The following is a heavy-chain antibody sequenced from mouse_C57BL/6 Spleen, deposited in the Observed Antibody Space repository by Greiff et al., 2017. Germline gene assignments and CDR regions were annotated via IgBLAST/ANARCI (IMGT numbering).Heavy chain of an antibody. CDR2: IDPSDSYT. J-gene: IGHJ2*01. CDR3: AAHYYGSSYYFDY. Sequence: VQLQQPGAELVMPGASVKLSCKASGYTFTSYWMNWVKQRPGQGLEWIGEIDPSDSYTNYNQKFKGKATLTVDKSSSIAYMQLSSLTSEDSAVYYCAAHYYGSSYYFDYWGQGTTLTVSS. V-gene: IGHV1-69*01. D-gene: IGHD1-1*01. CDR1: GYTFTSYW.